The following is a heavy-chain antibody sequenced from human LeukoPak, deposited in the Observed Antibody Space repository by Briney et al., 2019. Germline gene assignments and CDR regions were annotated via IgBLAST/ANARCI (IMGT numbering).Heavy chain of an antibody. V-gene: IGHV4-59*01. D-gene: IGHD3-22*01. J-gene: IGHJ6*03. Sequence: HPSETLSLTCTVSGFSISSYYWSWVRQPPGKGLEWVGYIYYSGSTNYNPSLKSRVTISVDPSKSQFSLKLSSVTAADTAVYYCARSSEGRYYYDSSGFSYYYYYMDVWGKGTTVTISS. CDR3: ARSSEGRYYYDSSGFSYYYYYMDV. CDR1: GFSISSYY. CDR2: IYYSGST.